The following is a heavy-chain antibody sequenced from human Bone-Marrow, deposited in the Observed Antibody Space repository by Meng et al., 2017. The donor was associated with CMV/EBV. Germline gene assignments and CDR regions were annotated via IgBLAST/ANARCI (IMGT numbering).Heavy chain of an antibody. Sequence: ASVKVSCKASGYTFTGYHLHWVRQAPGHGLEWMGWIDPNRGVTNYAQKFQGRVTMTADTSISTAYMELSRLRSDDTVVYYCARERPADYTTNSRHGYYFDYWGQGTLVTVS. CDR1: GYTFTGYH. J-gene: IGHJ4*02. CDR2: IDPNRGVT. D-gene: IGHD4-11*01. CDR3: ARERPADYTTNSRHGYYFDY. V-gene: IGHV1-2*02.